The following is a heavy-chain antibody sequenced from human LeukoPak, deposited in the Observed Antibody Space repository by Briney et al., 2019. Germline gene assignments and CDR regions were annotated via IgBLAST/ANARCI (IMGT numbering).Heavy chain of an antibody. V-gene: IGHV3-23*01. Sequence: PGGSLRLSCAASGFTFSSYAMSWVRQAPGKGLEWVSAISGSGGSTYYADSVKGRFTISRDNSKSTLYLQMNSLRAEDTAVYYCAKDLIYYYGSGSYYNPLFDYWGQGTLVTVSS. D-gene: IGHD3-10*01. J-gene: IGHJ4*02. CDR3: AKDLIYYYGSGSYYNPLFDY. CDR2: ISGSGGST. CDR1: GFTFSSYA.